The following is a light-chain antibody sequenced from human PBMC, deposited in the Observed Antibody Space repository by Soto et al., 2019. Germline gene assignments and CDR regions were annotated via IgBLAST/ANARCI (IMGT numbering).Light chain of an antibody. V-gene: IGKV3-20*01. CDR2: GAS. Sequence: ENVLTQSPGTLSLAPGERSTLSCRASQTVSTNFLAWYQQKPGQAPRLLIYGASSRATGIPDRFSGSGSGTDFTLTISRLEPEDFAVYYCQQYGSSRITFGQGTRLENK. J-gene: IGKJ5*01. CDR3: QQYGSSRIT. CDR1: QTVSTNF.